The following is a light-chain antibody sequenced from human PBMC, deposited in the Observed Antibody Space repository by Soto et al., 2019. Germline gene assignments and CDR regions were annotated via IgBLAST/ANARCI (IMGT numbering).Light chain of an antibody. CDR1: QSVSSTH. CDR2: GTS. V-gene: IGKV3-20*01. J-gene: IGKJ1*01. Sequence: EIVVTQSPGTLSLSPGERATLSCRASQSVSSTHLAWYQQKPGQAPRLLIYGTSNRATGIPDRFSGSGSGPDFTLTISRLEPEDFAVYYCQHYGSSPLTFGQGTKVEIK. CDR3: QHYGSSPLT.